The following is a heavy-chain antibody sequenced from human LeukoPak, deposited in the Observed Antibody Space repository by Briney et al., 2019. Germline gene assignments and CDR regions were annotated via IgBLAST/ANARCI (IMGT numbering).Heavy chain of an antibody. Sequence: PSETLSLTCSVSGVPINSRYYYWNWIRQPPGKGLEWIGSIYYSGNTYYNPSLQSRATISVDTSRDYFSLTLSSVTAADAALYFGSRGAMTAKPPDFWGQGTLVTVSS. J-gene: IGHJ4*02. CDR3: SRGAMTAKPPDF. CDR2: IYYSGNT. CDR1: GVPINSRYYY. D-gene: IGHD2-2*01. V-gene: IGHV4-39*01.